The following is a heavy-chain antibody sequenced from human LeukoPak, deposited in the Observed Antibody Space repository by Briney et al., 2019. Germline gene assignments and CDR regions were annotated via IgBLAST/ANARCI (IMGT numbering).Heavy chain of an antibody. J-gene: IGHJ4*02. D-gene: IGHD3-10*01. CDR1: GGSISSYY. CDR3: ARAPYGSGSYLDY. CDR2: IYYSGIT. Sequence: SETLSLTCTVSGGSISSYYWSWIRQPPGKGLEWLGYIYYSGITNYNPSLKSRVTISVDTSMDQFSLRLSSVTAADTAVYYCARAPYGSGSYLDYWGQGTLVTVSS. V-gene: IGHV4-59*01.